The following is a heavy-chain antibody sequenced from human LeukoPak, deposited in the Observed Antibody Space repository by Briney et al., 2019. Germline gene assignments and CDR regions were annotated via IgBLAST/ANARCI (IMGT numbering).Heavy chain of an antibody. CDR1: RGSISSSSYY. Sequence: KPSETLSLTCTVSRGSISSSSYYWGWIRQPPGKRLEWIGSFHYIGGTYYNPSLEGRVTISADSSKNQFSLKLTSVTAADTALYYCARILTTFDSWGQGTLVTVSS. J-gene: IGHJ4*02. D-gene: IGHD4-11*01. V-gene: IGHV4-39*01. CDR3: ARILTTFDS. CDR2: FHYIGGT.